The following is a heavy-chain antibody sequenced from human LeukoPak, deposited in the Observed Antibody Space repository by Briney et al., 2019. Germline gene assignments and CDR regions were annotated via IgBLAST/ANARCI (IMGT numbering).Heavy chain of an antibody. CDR1: GGSISSYY. V-gene: IGHV4-59*01. Sequence: SETLSLTCTVSGGSISSYYWSWIRQPPGKGLEWIGYIYYSGSTNYNPSLKSRVTISVDTSKNQFSLKLSSVTAADTAVYYCATRRYFDWSHDAFDIWGQGTMVTVSS. D-gene: IGHD3-9*01. CDR2: IYYSGST. CDR3: ATRRYFDWSHDAFDI. J-gene: IGHJ3*02.